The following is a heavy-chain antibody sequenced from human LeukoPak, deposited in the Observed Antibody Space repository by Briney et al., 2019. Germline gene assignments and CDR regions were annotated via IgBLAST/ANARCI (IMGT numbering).Heavy chain of an antibody. V-gene: IGHV3-30*18. D-gene: IGHD1-26*01. CDR1: GFTFRSNG. CDR2: ISYDGENK. Sequence: PGGSLRLSCAASGFTFRSNGMHWVRQAPGKGLEWMAVISYDGENKYYADSVKGRFTISRDNSQNTLYLHMTSLRVEDTAVYYCAKGSPSYTSRSGSYAAFDIWGQGTMVTVSS. J-gene: IGHJ3*02. CDR3: AKGSPSYTSRSGSYAAFDI.